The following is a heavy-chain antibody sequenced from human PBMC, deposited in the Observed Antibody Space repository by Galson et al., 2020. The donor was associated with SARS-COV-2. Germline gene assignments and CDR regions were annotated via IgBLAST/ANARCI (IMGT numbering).Heavy chain of an antibody. Sequence: PSETLSLTCSVSGASISSSYWSWIQQPAGKGLEWIGRIYNTGSTNYNPSLKSRVTMSVDTSMNQISLKVTSVTAADTAVYYCARDSPVMVTHWYFDLWGRGTLVTVSS. D-gene: IGHD2-8*01. V-gene: IGHV4-4*07. CDR1: GASISSSY. CDR3: ARDSPVMVTHWYFDL. CDR2: IYNTGST. J-gene: IGHJ2*01.